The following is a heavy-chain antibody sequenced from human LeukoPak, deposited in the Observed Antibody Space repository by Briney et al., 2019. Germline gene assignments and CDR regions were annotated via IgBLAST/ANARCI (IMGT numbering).Heavy chain of an antibody. D-gene: IGHD5-24*01. CDR1: GYTLTELS. Sequence: ASVKVSCKVSGYTLTELSMHWVRQAPGKGLEWMGGFDPEDGETIYAQKFQGRVTITEDTSTDTAYMELSSLRSEDTAVYYCATEARGASWLQFGSGSSFNWFDPWGQGTLGTVSS. CDR3: ATEARGASWLQFGSGSSFNWFDP. J-gene: IGHJ5*02. CDR2: FDPEDGET. V-gene: IGHV1-24*01.